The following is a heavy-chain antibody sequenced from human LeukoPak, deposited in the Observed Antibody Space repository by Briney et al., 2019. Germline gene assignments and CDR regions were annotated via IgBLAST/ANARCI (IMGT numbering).Heavy chain of an antibody. CDR3: ARGGAPLEWLLTPSYYYYGPDV. CDR2: IDYSGST. V-gene: IGHV4-31*03. J-gene: IGHJ6*02. D-gene: IGHD3-3*01. CDR1: GASISSGGYY. Sequence: SETLSLTCTVSGASISSGGYYWTWIRQHPGKGLEWIGYIDYSGSTHHNPSLKSRLTISVDTSKNQFSLKLTSVTAADTAVYYCARGGAPLEWLLTPSYYYYGPDVWGLGTTVTVSS.